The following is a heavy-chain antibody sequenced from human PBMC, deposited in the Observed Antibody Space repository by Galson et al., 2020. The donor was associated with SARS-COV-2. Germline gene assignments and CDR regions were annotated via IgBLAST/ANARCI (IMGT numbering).Heavy chain of an antibody. CDR1: GYSISSGYF. CDR3: ATYSVVVVAPTPLRADY. J-gene: IGHJ4*02. Sequence: SETLSLTCTVSGYSISSGYFWDWIRQPPGKRMEWMGSIYHSGSTYYNPSLKSRVTISVDTSKNQFSLKLSSVTAADTAVYYCATYSVVVVAPTPLRADYWGQGTLVTVSS. CDR2: IYHSGST. D-gene: IGHD2-15*01. V-gene: IGHV4-38-2*02.